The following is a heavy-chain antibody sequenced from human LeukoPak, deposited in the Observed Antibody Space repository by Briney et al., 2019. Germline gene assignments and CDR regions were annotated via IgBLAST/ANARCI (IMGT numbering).Heavy chain of an antibody. CDR1: GFTFSDYY. J-gene: IGHJ4*02. D-gene: IGHD6-19*01. CDR2: ITSSSSTI. Sequence: GGSLRLSCAASGFTFSDYYMSWIRQAPGKGLEWVSYITSSSSTIYYADSVKGRFTISRDNAKNSLYLQMNSLRAEDTAVYYCARAKTAVAGTGFDYWGQGTLVTVSS. CDR3: ARAKTAVAGTGFDY. V-gene: IGHV3-11*04.